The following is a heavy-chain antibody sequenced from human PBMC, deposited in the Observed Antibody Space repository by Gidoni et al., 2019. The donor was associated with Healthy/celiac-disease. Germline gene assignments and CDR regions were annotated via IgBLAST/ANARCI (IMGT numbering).Heavy chain of an antibody. CDR3: ARGDTMVRGVTDAFDI. CDR1: GGPISSYY. J-gene: IGHJ3*02. D-gene: IGHD3-10*01. Sequence: QVQLQESGPGLVKPSETLSLTCPVPGGPISSYYWSWIRQPPGKGLGWIGYIYYSGSTNYNPSLKGRVTISVDTSKNQFSLKLSSVTAADAAVYYCARGDTMVRGVTDAFDIWGQGTMVTVSS. V-gene: IGHV4-59*01. CDR2: IYYSGST.